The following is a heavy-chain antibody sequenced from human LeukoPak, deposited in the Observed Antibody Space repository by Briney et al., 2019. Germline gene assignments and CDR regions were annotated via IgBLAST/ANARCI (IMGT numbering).Heavy chain of an antibody. CDR2: INHSGST. D-gene: IGHD3-10*01. V-gene: IGHV4-34*01. J-gene: IGHJ4*02. CDR3: ARDRMVRKNGFDY. Sequence: SETLSLTCAVYGGSFSGYYWSWIRQPPGKGLEWIGEINHSGSTNYNPSLKSRVTISVDTSKNQFSLKLSSVTAADTAVYYCARDRMVRKNGFDYWGQGTLVTVSS. CDR1: GGSFSGYY.